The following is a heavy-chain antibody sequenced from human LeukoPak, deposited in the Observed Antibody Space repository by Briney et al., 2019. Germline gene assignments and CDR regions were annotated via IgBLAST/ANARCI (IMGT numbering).Heavy chain of an antibody. J-gene: IGHJ4*02. CDR3: ASVEQWLAPFDY. CDR1: GYTFSGYY. Sequence: ASVKVSCKASGYTFSGYYMHWVRQAPGQGLEWMGWINPNTGGTNYAQKFQGRVTMTRDTSISTAYMDLSRLTSDDTAVYYCASVEQWLAPFDYWGQGTLVTVSS. D-gene: IGHD6-19*01. CDR2: INPNTGGT. V-gene: IGHV1-2*02.